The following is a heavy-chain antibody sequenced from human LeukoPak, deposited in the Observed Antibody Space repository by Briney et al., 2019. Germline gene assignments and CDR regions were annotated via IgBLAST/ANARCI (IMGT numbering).Heavy chain of an antibody. D-gene: IGHD3-22*01. V-gene: IGHV2-5*02. CDR2: IYWDDDR. J-gene: IGHJ4*02. CDR1: GFSLNTRGVG. CDR3: AHRKNYYNSSVFDN. Sequence: SGPTLVNPTQTLTLTCTFSGFSLNTRGVGVGWIRQPPGRALEWLALIYWDDDRRYSPSLKSRLTITKDTSKNQVVLTMTNMDPVDTATYFCAHRKNYYNSSVFDNWGQGTLVTVSS.